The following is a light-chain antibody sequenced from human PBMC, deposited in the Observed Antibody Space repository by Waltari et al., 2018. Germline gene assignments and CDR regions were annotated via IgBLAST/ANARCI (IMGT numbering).Light chain of an antibody. V-gene: IGKV3-15*01. CDR3: QQYNNWPPLT. J-gene: IGKJ4*01. CDR2: EAS. Sequence: EIVMTQSPATLSVSPGERATLSCRASQSISRNLAWYQQKPGQAPSLLIYEASTRATAMPARFSGSGSGTDFTLTISSLQSEDFALYYCQQYNNWPPLTFGGGTKVEIK. CDR1: QSISRN.